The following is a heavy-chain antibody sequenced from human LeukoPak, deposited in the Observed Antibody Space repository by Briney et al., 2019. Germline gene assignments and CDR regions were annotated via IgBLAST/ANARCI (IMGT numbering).Heavy chain of an antibody. CDR3: ARGRHAGSSSSN. V-gene: IGHV1-18*01. CDR1: GYTFTSYG. D-gene: IGHD6-13*01. CDR2: ISAYNGNT. Sequence: ASVKVSCKTSGYTFTSYGVSWVRQAPGQGLEWMGWISAYNGNTNYAQKLQGRVTMTTDTSTSTAYMELRSLRSDDTAVYYCARGRHAGSSSSNWGQGTLVTVSS. J-gene: IGHJ4*02.